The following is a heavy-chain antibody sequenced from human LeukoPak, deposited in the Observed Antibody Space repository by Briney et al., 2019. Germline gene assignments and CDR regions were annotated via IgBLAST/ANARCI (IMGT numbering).Heavy chain of an antibody. CDR3: ARVGVAGFDY. Sequence: GGSLRLSCAASGFTIDDYWMSWVRQAPWKGLEWVANIKEDVSDKYYVDSVKGRFTISRDNAKNSLYLQMSRLRAEDTAVYYCARVGVAGFDYWGQGILVTVSS. CDR1: GFTIDDYW. J-gene: IGHJ4*02. D-gene: IGHD3-3*01. CDR2: IKEDVSDK. V-gene: IGHV3-7*03.